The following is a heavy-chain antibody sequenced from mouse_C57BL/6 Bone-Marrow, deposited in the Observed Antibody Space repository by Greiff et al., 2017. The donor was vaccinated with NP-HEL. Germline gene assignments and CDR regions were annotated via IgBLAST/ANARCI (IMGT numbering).Heavy chain of an antibody. CDR2: IYPSDSET. V-gene: IGHV1-61*01. J-gene: IGHJ4*01. CDR1: GYTFTSYW. Sequence: QVQLQQPGAELVRPGSSVKLSCKASGYTFTSYWMDWVKQRPGQGLEWIGNIYPSDSETHYNQKFKDKATLTVDKSSSTAYMQLSSLTSEDSAVYYCAVVDPIDYAMDYWGQGTSVTVSS. CDR3: AVVDPIDYAMDY. D-gene: IGHD1-1*01.